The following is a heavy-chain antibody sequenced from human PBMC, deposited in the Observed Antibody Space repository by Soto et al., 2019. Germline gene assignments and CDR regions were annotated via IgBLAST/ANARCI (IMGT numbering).Heavy chain of an antibody. Sequence: QDSGPGLVKPSETLSLTYTVSGGSISPSFWNCSRQPAGRGLEWIGLMCTTGIPNSNSSLERRVTMPVDTTKNHFSLTLSSVAAADRAVYYCARGSAPGTDGDPRDFDYWGQGTLVTVSS. J-gene: IGHJ4*02. CDR2: MCTTGIP. V-gene: IGHV4-4*07. CDR3: ARGSAPGTDGDPRDFDY. CDR1: GGSISPSF. D-gene: IGHD4-17*01.